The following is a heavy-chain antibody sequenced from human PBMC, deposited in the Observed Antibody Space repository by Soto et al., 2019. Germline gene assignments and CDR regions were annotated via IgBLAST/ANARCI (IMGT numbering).Heavy chain of an antibody. Sequence: SETLSLTCVVYGGSLSGIYWTWVRQPPGKGLEWIGEVNHSGSTNYSPSLESRITISLDTSNNQFSLKLSSVTAADTAVYYCAKGPGYSFGYSVYYYYYGMDVWGQGTTVTVSS. V-gene: IGHV4-34*01. J-gene: IGHJ6*02. D-gene: IGHD5-18*01. CDR1: GGSLSGIY. CDR3: AKGPGYSFGYSVYYYYYGMDV. CDR2: VNHSGST.